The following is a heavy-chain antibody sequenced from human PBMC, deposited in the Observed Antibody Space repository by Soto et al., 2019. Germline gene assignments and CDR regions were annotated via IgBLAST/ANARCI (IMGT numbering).Heavy chain of an antibody. CDR1: GFTFSSYG. Sequence: QVQLVESGGGVVQPGRSLRLSCAASGFTFSSYGMHWARQAPGKGLEWVAVISYDGSNKYYADSVKGRFTISRDNSKNTLYLQMNSLRAEDTAVYYCAKDPTRLYYDILTGYYDYYYYGMDVWGQGTTVTVSS. CDR2: ISYDGSNK. V-gene: IGHV3-30*18. D-gene: IGHD3-9*01. CDR3: AKDPTRLYYDILTGYYDYYYYGMDV. J-gene: IGHJ6*02.